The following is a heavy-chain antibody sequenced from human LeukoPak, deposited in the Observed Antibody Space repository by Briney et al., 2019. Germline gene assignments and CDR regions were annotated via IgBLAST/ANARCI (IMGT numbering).Heavy chain of an antibody. Sequence: ESLKISCKGSGYSFTSYRIGWVRQMPGKGLEWMGIIYPGDSDTRYSPSFEGQVSISADKSISTAYLPWSSLQASDPALYYCARPVRERWTNGLSGATTKESWYFDYWGQGTLVTVSS. CDR2: IYPGDSDT. V-gene: IGHV5-51*01. J-gene: IGHJ4*02. CDR1: GYSFTSYR. CDR3: ARPVRERWTNGLSGATTKESWYFDY. D-gene: IGHD1-26*01.